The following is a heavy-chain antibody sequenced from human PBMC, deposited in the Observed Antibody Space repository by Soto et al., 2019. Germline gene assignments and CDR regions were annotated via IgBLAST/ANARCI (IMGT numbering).Heavy chain of an antibody. Sequence: QVQLQHGGAGLLKPSETLSLTCGVYGGSLRRSSWSWIRQPPGKALEWRGEVTHSGSTTFNPSLTSRSTASVVTSDTQVSLKLTSVTTVDTHVYYCARGHIPVYRPIPAFFHSWGQGTLVTVSS. V-gene: IGHV4-34*02. CDR3: ARGHIPVYRPIPAFFHS. CDR2: VTHSGST. J-gene: IGHJ4*02. D-gene: IGHD1-26*01. CDR1: GGSLRRSS.